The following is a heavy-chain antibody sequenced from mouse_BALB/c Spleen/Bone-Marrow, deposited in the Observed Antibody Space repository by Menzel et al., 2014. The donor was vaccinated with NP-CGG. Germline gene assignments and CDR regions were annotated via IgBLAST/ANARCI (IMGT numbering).Heavy chain of an antibody. CDR2: IDPANGNT. V-gene: IGHV14-3*02. CDR1: GFNIKDTY. J-gene: IGHJ4*01. D-gene: IGHD1-1*01. Sequence: VQLQQSGAELVKPGASVKLSSTASGFNIKDTYMHWVKQRPEQGLEWIGRIDPANGNTKYDPKFQGKATITADTSSNTAYLQLSSLTSEDTAVYCCARYYYGSSYAMDYWGQGTSVTGSS. CDR3: ARYYYGSSYAMDY.